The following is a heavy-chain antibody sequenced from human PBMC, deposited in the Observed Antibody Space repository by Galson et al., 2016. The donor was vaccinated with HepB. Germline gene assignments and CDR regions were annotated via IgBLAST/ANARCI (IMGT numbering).Heavy chain of an antibody. D-gene: IGHD6-19*01. CDR3: ARGGDTSGWDEVLL. V-gene: IGHV1-69*13. CDR1: GGTFRNYA. Sequence: SVKVSCKASGGTFRNYAISWVRQAPGQGLEWMGGIIPMYGRTNYAQQFQGRVTITADESTATAYMALNSLRSDDTAVYYCARGGDTSGWDEVLLWGQGTLVTVSS. J-gene: IGHJ4*02. CDR2: IIPMYGRT.